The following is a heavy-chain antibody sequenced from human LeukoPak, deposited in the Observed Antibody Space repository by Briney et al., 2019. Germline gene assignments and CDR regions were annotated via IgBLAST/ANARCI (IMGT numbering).Heavy chain of an antibody. J-gene: IGHJ4*02. D-gene: IGHD5-24*01. CDR2: IGIDSGNT. CDR1: GFTFRNAW. CDR3: ARDYKYAFDN. Sequence: SGGSLRLSCAASGFTFRNAWMTWVRQAPGKGLEWISYIGIDSGNTNYADSVKGRFTISGDKAENSLYLQMNSLRVEDTAVYYCARDYKYAFDNWGQGTLVTVSS. V-gene: IGHV3-11*06.